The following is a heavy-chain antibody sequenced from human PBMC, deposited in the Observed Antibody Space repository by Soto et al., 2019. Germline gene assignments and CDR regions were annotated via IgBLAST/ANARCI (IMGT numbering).Heavy chain of an antibody. Sequence: EVQLVESGGGLVKPGGSLRLSCAASGFTFSSYSMNWVRQAPGKGLEWVSSISSSSSYIYYADSVKGRFTISRDNAKNSLYLQMNSRRAEDTAVYYCARLTSYDSSGYYGYWGQGTLVTVSS. V-gene: IGHV3-21*01. J-gene: IGHJ4*02. CDR1: GFTFSSYS. D-gene: IGHD3-22*01. CDR2: ISSSSSYI. CDR3: ARLTSYDSSGYYGY.